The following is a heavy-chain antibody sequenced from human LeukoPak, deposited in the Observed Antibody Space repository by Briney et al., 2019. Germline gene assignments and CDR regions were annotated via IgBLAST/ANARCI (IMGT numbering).Heavy chain of an antibody. CDR1: GFTFSSYG. V-gene: IGHV3-30*18. J-gene: IGHJ4*02. CDR2: ISYDGSNK. Sequence: GRSLRLSCAASGFTFSSYGMHWVRQAPGKGLEWVAVISYDGSNKYYADSVKGRFTISRDNSKNTLYLQMNSLRAEDTAVYYCAKGPDYVFWSVYPYYFDYWGKGTLVTVSS. D-gene: IGHD3-3*01. CDR3: AKGPDYVFWSVYPYYFDY.